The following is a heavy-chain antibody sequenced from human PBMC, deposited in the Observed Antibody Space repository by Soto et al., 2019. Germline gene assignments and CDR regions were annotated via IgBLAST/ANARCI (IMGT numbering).Heavy chain of an antibody. CDR1: GGSFSCYY. V-gene: IGHV4-34*01. Sequence: SETLSLTCAVYGGSFSCYYWSWIRQPPGKGLEWIGEINHSGSTNYNPSLKSRVTISVDTSKNQFSLKLSSVTAADTAVYYCARGDYGGNWYWGQGTLVTVSS. CDR3: ARGDYGGNWY. J-gene: IGHJ4*02. CDR2: INHSGST. D-gene: IGHD4-17*01.